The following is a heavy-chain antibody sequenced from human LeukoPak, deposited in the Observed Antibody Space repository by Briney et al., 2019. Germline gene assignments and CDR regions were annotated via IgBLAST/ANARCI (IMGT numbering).Heavy chain of an antibody. CDR2: IYYSGSA. CDR3: ARDQGYTYGGGYYFDY. Sequence: KTSETLSLTCTVSGDSIRTYYWTWIRQPPGKGLEWIAYIYYSGSANYNPSLKSRVTISLDTSKSQFSLKLSSVTAADTAVYYCARDQGYTYGGGYYFDYWGQGTLVTVSA. V-gene: IGHV4-59*01. D-gene: IGHD5-18*01. J-gene: IGHJ4*02. CDR1: GDSIRTYY.